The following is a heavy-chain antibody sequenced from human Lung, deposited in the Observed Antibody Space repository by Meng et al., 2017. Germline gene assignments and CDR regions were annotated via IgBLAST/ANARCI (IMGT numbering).Heavy chain of an antibody. Sequence: QVQLVQSGAEVKKPGASVSVCSQASGYTFTCYGISWVRQAPGQGREWMGWISAYNGNTKYAQNLQYRVTMTTDTSTSTAYMELRSLGSDDTAVYYCARRGRYYDSSCLFDYWGQGTLVTVSS. CDR1: GYTFTCYG. CDR2: ISAYNGNT. V-gene: IGHV1-18*01. CDR3: ARRGRYYDSSCLFDY. D-gene: IGHD3-22*01. J-gene: IGHJ4*02.